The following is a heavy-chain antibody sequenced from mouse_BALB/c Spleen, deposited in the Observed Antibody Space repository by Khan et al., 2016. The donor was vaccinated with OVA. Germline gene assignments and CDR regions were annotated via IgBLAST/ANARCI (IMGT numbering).Heavy chain of an antibody. V-gene: IGHV1-76*01. CDR1: GYIITSYW. CDR2: IYPGTDNN. D-gene: IGHD3-2*02. CDR3: AIEEALYYVEY. Sequence: QVQLKQSGAELVRPGASVKLSCKTSGYIITSYWIHWVKQRSGQGLEWIARIYPGTDNNYYHEKLKDKATLTADKSSSTAYMQLSSLKSDDSAVYFCAIEEALYYVEYWGQGTTLTVAS. J-gene: IGHJ2*01.